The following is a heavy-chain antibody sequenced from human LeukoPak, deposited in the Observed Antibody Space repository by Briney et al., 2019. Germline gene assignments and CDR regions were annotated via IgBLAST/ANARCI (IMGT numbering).Heavy chain of an antibody. V-gene: IGHV4-38-2*02. CDR1: GYSISSGYY. CDR2: IYHSGST. CDR3: AIGPSGFLDY. Sequence: PSVTLSLTCTVSGYSISSGYYWGWIRQPTGNGLEWIGSIYHSGSTYYNPSLKSRVTISVDTSKNQFSLKLSSVTAADTAVYYCAIGPSGFLDYWGQGTLVTVSS. J-gene: IGHJ4*02. D-gene: IGHD5-12*01.